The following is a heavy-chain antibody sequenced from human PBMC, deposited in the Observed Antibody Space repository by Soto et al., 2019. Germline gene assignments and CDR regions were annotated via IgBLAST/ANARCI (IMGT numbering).Heavy chain of an antibody. Sequence: QVQLVESGGGVVQPGRSLRLSCAASGFTFSAFGMHWVRQAPGEGLEWVAVISNDGNSEHYADSVKGRFTISRDNSKTTFYLQMNSLSVEDTAVYYCAKTITTVGVSSTGRGALLDNWGQGILVSVSS. D-gene: IGHD3-3*01. J-gene: IGHJ4*02. CDR2: ISNDGNSE. CDR1: GFTFSAFG. CDR3: AKTITTVGVSSTGRGALLDN. V-gene: IGHV3-30*18.